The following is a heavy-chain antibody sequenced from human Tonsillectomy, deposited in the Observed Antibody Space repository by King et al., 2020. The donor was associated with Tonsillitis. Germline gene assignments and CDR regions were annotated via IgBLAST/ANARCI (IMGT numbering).Heavy chain of an antibody. CDR3: ARDNILGASDVFDI. Sequence: QLQESGPGLVKPSETLSLTCTVSGGSISNYYWSWIRQTPGKGLEWIGYIYYSGGTNYNPSLKSRVTIPVDTSKNKFSLKLSSVTAADTAIVYCARDNILGASDVFDIWGQGKMVTVSS. V-gene: IGHV4-59*01. CDR2: IYYSGGT. D-gene: IGHD1-26*01. J-gene: IGHJ3*02. CDR1: GGSISNYY.